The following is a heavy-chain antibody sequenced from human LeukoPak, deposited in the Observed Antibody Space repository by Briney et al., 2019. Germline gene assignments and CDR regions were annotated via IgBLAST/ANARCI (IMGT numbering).Heavy chain of an antibody. CDR2: IYSGGST. CDR3: ARAQYYYGSGDLN. D-gene: IGHD3-10*01. Sequence: PGGSLRLSCAVSGFTVASNYMSWVRQAPGKGLEWVSVIYSGGSTYYADSVKGRFTISRDNSKNTLYLQMNSLRAEDTAVYYCARAQYYYGSGDLNWGQGTTVTVSS. CDR1: GFTVASNY. V-gene: IGHV3-66*01. J-gene: IGHJ6*02.